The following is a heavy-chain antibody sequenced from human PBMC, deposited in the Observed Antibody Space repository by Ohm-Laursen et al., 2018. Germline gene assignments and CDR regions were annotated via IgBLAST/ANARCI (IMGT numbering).Heavy chain of an antibody. D-gene: IGHD3-3*01. CDR3: ARGRRYYDFWRGMDV. CDR1: GYSISSGYY. CDR2: IYHSGST. J-gene: IGHJ6*02. V-gene: IGHV4-38-2*01. Sequence: GTLSLTWAVSGYSISSGYYWGWIRQPPGKGLEWIGSIYHSGSTYYNPSLKSRVTISVDTSKNQFSLKLSSVTAADTAVYYCARGRRYYDFWRGMDVWGQGTTVTVSS.